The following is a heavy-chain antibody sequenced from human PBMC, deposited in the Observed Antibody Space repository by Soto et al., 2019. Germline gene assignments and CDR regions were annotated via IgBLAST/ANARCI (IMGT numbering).Heavy chain of an antibody. J-gene: IGHJ4*02. CDR2: LTAYDGKR. D-gene: IGHD3-10*01. CDR1: GYTFTTFG. CDR3: ARGLTYGDFDY. Sequence: QVQMVQSGAEVKKTGASVKVSCKTSGYTFTTFGINWVRQAPGQGLEWMGCLTAYDGKRNFAQKFQDRLPMAMDISTGTGYMELSGLRSDDTAVYFCARGLTYGDFDYWGRGTQVAVSS. V-gene: IGHV1-18*01.